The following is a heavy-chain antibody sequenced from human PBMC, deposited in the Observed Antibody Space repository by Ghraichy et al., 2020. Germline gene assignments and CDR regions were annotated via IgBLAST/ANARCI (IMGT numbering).Heavy chain of an antibody. J-gene: IGHJ6*03. CDR1: GGSISSGSYY. D-gene: IGHD6-13*01. CDR2: IYTSGST. CDR3: ARGGGLYWDQQLVPYYYYYMDV. Sequence: SETLSLTCTVSGGSISSGSYYWSWIRQPAGKGLEWIGRIYTSGSTNYNPSLKSRVTMSVDTSKNQFSLKLSSVTAADTAVYYCARGGGLYWDQQLVPYYYYYMDVWGKGTTVTVSS. V-gene: IGHV4-61*02.